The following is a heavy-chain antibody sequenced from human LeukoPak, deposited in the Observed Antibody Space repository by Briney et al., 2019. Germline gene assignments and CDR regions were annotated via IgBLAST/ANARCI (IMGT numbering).Heavy chain of an antibody. CDR3: ARLVATTGRLYFDY. CDR2: IYSGGNT. V-gene: IGHV3-53*01. CDR1: GFTVSSNY. J-gene: IGHJ4*02. D-gene: IGHD1-1*01. Sequence: AGGSLRLSCAASGFTVSSNYMGWVRQAPGKGLEYVSVIYSGGNTYYAGSVKGRFTISRDNSKNTVYLQMNSLRAEDTAVFYCARLVATTGRLYFDYWGQGNLVTVSS.